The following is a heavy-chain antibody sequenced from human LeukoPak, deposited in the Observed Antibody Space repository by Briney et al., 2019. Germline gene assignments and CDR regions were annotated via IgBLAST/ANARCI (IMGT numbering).Heavy chain of an antibody. CDR1: GGSINSNYW. Sequence: PSGTLSLTCAVSGGSINSNYWWSWVRQPPGKGLEWIGEIYHSGSTNYNPSLKSRVTISVDTSKNQFSLKLSSVTAADTAVYYCARVGPGPNPADAFDIWGQGTMVTVSS. CDR3: ARVGPGPNPADAFDI. V-gene: IGHV4-4*02. CDR2: IYHSGST. J-gene: IGHJ3*02.